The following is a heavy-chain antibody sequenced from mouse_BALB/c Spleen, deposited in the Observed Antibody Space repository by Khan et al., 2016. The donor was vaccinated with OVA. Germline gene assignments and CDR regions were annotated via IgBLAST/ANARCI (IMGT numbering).Heavy chain of an antibody. CDR3: TRGGGGNRFAY. CDR2: ISTYYGDV. J-gene: IGHJ3*01. Sequence: VQLVESGAELVRPGVSVKISCKGSGYTFTDFTMHWVKQSHAKSLEWIGVISTYYGDVTYNQKFKGKATMTVDKSSSTAYMELARLTSEDSAIFLGTRGGGGNRFAYWGQGTLVTVSA. V-gene: IGHV1S137*01. CDR1: GYTFTDFT.